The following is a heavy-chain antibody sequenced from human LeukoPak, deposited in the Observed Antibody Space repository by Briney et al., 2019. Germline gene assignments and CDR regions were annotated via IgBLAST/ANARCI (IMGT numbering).Heavy chain of an antibody. CDR3: ARPVVPAAMGYYYGMDV. D-gene: IGHD2-2*01. Sequence: ASVKVSCKASGYTFTDYYMHWVRQAPGQGLEWMGWINPNSGGTNYAQKFQGRVTMTRDTSISTAYMELSRLRSDDTAVYYCARPVVPAAMGYYYGMDVWGQGTTVTVSS. CDR1: GYTFTDYY. V-gene: IGHV1-2*02. J-gene: IGHJ6*02. CDR2: INPNSGGT.